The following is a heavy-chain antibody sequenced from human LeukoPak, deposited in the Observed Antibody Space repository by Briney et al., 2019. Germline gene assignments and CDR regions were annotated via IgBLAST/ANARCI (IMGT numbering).Heavy chain of an antibody. CDR1: GGSFSGYY. J-gene: IGHJ4*02. D-gene: IGHD3-22*01. CDR2: INHSGST. CDR3: ARFYYDSSGSLGYFDY. V-gene: IGHV4-34*01. Sequence: SETLSLTCAVYGGSFSGYYWSWIRQPPGKGLEWIGEINHSGSTNYNPSLKSRVTISVDTSTNQFSLKLSSVTAADWAVYYCARFYYDSSGSLGYFDYWGQGTLVTVSS.